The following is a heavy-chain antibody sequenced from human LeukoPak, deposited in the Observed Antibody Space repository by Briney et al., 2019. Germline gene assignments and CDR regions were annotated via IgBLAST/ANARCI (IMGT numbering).Heavy chain of an antibody. V-gene: IGHV3-30-3*01. CDR2: ISYDGSNK. Sequence: PGGSLRLSCAASGFTFSSYAMHWVRQAPGKGLEWVAVISYDGSNKYYADSVKGRFTISRDNSKNTLYLQMNSLRAGDTAVYYCARDSVGAADYWGQGTLVTVSS. D-gene: IGHD2-15*01. J-gene: IGHJ4*02. CDR3: ARDSVGAADY. CDR1: GFTFSSYA.